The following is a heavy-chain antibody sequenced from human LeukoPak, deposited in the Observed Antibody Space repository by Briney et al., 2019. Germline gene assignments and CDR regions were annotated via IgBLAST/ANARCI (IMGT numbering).Heavy chain of an antibody. CDR2: IRYDGSNK. Sequence: GGSLRLSCAASGFTFSSYGMHWVRQAPGKGLEWVAFIRYDGSNKYYADSVKGRFTISRDNSKNTLYLQMNSLRAEDTAVYYCAKGGYCSSTSCYPDYWGQGTLVTVSS. V-gene: IGHV3-30*02. D-gene: IGHD2-2*01. J-gene: IGHJ4*02. CDR1: GFTFSSYG. CDR3: AKGGYCSSTSCYPDY.